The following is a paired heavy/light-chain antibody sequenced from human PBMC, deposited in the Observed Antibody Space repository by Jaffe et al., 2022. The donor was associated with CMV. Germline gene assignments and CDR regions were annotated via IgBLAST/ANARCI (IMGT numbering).Light chain of an antibody. CDR2: LGS. CDR3: MQGLEVPLT. V-gene: IGKV2-28*01. Sequence: DIVMTQSPLSLPVTPGEPASISCRSSQSLLRSNGYNYVDWYLQKPGQSPQLLIYLGSIRASGVPDRFSGSGSDTDFTLKISGVEAEDVGVYYCMQGLEVPLTFGGGTKVEIK. CDR1: QSLLRSNGYNY. J-gene: IGKJ4*01.
Heavy chain of an antibody. CDR3: ARFPHYDFTDYFDP. D-gene: IGHD3-3*01. CDR1: GSTFSSHN. Sequence: QVQLVQSGAEVKKPGASVKVSCKFSGSTFSSHNMNWVRQAAGQGLEWMGWINPDSGNTAYAQKFRGRVTMTMNTAITTAYMELRSLRSEDTAVYYCARFPHYDFTDYFDPWGQGTLVTVSS. V-gene: IGHV1-8*01. J-gene: IGHJ5*02. CDR2: INPDSGNT.